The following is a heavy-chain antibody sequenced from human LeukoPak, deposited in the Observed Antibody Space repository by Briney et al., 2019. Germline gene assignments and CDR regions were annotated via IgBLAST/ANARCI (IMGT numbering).Heavy chain of an antibody. D-gene: IGHD5-12*01. Sequence: ETLSLTCAVYGGSFSGYYWSWIRQPPGKGLEWSGEINHSGSTNYNPSLKSRVTISVDTSKNQFSLKLSSVTAADTAVYYCARGSVAMDIVATTPYFDYWGQGTLVTVSS. CDR1: GGSFSGYY. CDR2: INHSGST. V-gene: IGHV4-34*01. CDR3: ARGSVAMDIVATTPYFDY. J-gene: IGHJ4*02.